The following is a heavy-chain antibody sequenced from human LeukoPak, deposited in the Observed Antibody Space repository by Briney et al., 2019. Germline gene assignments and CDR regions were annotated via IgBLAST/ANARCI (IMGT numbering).Heavy chain of an antibody. J-gene: IGHJ6*03. CDR2: IYPGDSDT. V-gene: IGHV5-51*01. D-gene: IGHD4-17*01. CDR3: ARQGWAKGYGDEYYYYMDV. CDR1: GYSFTSYW. Sequence: GESLKISCKGSGYSFTSYWIAWVGQMPGKGLEWRGIIYPGDSDTRYSPSFQGQVTISADKSISTAYLQWSSLKASDTAMYYCARQGWAKGYGDEYYYYMDVWGKGTTVTVSS.